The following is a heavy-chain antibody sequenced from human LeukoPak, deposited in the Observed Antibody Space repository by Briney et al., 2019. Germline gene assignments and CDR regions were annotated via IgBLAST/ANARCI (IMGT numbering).Heavy chain of an antibody. CDR3: ARDGYSTGWYNFDY. V-gene: IGHV3-53*01. J-gene: IGHJ4*02. CDR2: IYGDDNT. CDR1: GFTVSSNY. D-gene: IGHD6-19*01. Sequence: GGSLRLSCAASGFTVSSNYMSWVRQAPGRGLEWVSVIYGDDNTYYADSVKGRFTISRDDSKNTLYLHMNSLRAEDTAVYYCARDGYSTGWYNFDYWGQGTLVTVSS.